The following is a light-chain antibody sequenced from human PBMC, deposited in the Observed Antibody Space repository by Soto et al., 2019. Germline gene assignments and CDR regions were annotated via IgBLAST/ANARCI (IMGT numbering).Light chain of an antibody. J-gene: IGKJ1*01. CDR1: QGISNY. CDR3: QNYKGAPWT. V-gene: IGKV1-27*01. CDR2: AAS. Sequence: DFQMTQSPSSLSASVGDRVTITCRASQGISNYLVWYQQQPGKVPKLLIYAASTLQSGVPSRFSGSGSGTDFTLTISNLQPEDVATYYCQNYKGAPWTFGQGTKVEIK.